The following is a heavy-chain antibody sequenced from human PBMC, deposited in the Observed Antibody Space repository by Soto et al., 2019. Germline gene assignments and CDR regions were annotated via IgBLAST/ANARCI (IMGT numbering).Heavy chain of an antibody. J-gene: IGHJ4*02. CDR2: VYHSGST. Sequence: QVQLQESGPGLVKTSGTLSLTCAVSGGSISTSNWWRWVRQPPGKGLEWIGEVYHSGSTNYKPSFKRRVAMSVDKAKNQFALKLTSVTAADTALYFCARTSTSGTRFDYWGQGSLVTVSS. D-gene: IGHD1-1*01. V-gene: IGHV4-4*02. CDR3: ARTSTSGTRFDY. CDR1: GGSISTSNW.